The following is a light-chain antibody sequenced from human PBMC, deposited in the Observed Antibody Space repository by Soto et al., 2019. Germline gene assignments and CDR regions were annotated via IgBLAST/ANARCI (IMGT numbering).Light chain of an antibody. CDR3: CSYAGTVAYV. CDR1: SNDIGGYNF. CDR2: DVT. Sequence: QSVLTQPASVAGSPGQSITIPCNGTSNDIGGYNFVSWFQQHPGEAPKLLICDVTRRPSGISNRFSGSKSGDTASLTISGLQAEDEADYLCCSYAGTVAYVFGTGTKVTVL. V-gene: IGLV2-14*01. J-gene: IGLJ1*01.